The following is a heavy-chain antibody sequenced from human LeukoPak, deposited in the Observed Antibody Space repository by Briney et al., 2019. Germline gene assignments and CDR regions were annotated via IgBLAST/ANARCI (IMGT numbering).Heavy chain of an antibody. V-gene: IGHV4-4*02. CDR2: LYYTGST. J-gene: IGHJ3*02. D-gene: IGHD2-8*01. CDR1: GGSITSSHW. Sequence: SETLSLTCAGSGGSITSSHWWHWVRQPPGKGLEWIGYLYYTGSTNYNPSLKSRVTISVDTSTNQFSLNLNSVTAADTAVYYCARARYDTNRAFDIWGQGTMVTVSS. CDR3: ARARYDTNRAFDI.